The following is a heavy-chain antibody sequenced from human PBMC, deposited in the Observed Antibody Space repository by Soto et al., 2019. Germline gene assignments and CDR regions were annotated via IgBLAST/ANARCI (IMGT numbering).Heavy chain of an antibody. CDR1: GGSFSGNF. D-gene: IGHD3-10*01. CDR2: VNHSGAT. CDR3: ARGTSLTGVRQRDAPDKYFFAY. J-gene: IGHJ4*01. Sequence: SETLSLTCAVYGGSFSGNFWTWIRQAPGKDLEWIGEVNHSGATNYKPSLKSRGTVSADTSKNQFSLKLRSVTAADTAVYYCARGTSLTGVRQRDAPDKYFFAYWSQGTLVTVGS. V-gene: IGHV4-34*01.